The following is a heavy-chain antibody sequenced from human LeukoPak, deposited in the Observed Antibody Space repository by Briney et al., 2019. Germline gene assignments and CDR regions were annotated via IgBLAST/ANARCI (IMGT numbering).Heavy chain of an antibody. Sequence: SETLSLTCAVYGGSFSGYYWSWIRHPPGKGLEWIGEINHSGSTNYNPSLKSRVTISVDTSKNQFSLKLSSVTAADTAVYYCARGILDYYDSSGSYDAFDIWGQGTMVTVSS. CDR2: INHSGST. CDR1: GGSFSGYY. J-gene: IGHJ3*02. D-gene: IGHD3-22*01. V-gene: IGHV4-34*01. CDR3: ARGILDYYDSSGSYDAFDI.